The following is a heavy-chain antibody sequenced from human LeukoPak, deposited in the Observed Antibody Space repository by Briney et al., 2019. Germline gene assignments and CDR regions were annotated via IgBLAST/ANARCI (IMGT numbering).Heavy chain of an antibody. D-gene: IGHD1-26*01. CDR1: GFTFSSFW. Sequence: PGGSLRLSCATSGFTFSSFWMSWVRQAPGKGLEWVANINQGGGEKNYVDSVKGRFTISRDSAKSSLYLQMNSLRAEDTAVYYCAKAVVGAYFFDYWGQGTLVTVSS. CDR3: AKAVVGAYFFDY. V-gene: IGHV3-7*05. CDR2: INQGGGEK. J-gene: IGHJ4*02.